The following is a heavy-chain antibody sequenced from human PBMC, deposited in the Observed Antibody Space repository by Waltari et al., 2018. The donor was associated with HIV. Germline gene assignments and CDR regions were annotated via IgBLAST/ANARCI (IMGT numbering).Heavy chain of an antibody. Sequence: VDLLESGGGLVQPGGSLRLSCVGSGFTFPTYPMSWVRQAPGKGLEGVAAISDRGSTTFYADSVKGRFTISRDNSKNTVYLQIDSLRADDTAVYYCAKPRMEYAIRDFFFGLDVWGQGTTVTVSS. V-gene: IGHV3-23*01. J-gene: IGHJ6*02. D-gene: IGHD2-8*01. CDR2: ISDRGSTT. CDR1: GFTFPTYP. CDR3: AKPRMEYAIRDFFFGLDV.